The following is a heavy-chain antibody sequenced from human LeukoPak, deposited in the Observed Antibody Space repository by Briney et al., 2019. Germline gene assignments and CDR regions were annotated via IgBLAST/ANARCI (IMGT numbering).Heavy chain of an antibody. D-gene: IGHD3-10*01. CDR2: IGGSGDFT. CDR1: GFTFSTYA. J-gene: IGHJ4*02. Sequence: GGSLRLSCAASGFTFSTYAMSWVRQAPGKGLEWVLAIGGSGDFTYYAEYVRGRFTISRDNSKKTLYLQMNSLRAEDTAVYYCAKADRGWGVITKDWGQGTLVTVSS. V-gene: IGHV3-23*01. CDR3: AKADRGWGVITKD.